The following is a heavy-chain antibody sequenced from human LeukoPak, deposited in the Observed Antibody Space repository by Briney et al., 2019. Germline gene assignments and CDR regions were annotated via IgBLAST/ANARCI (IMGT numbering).Heavy chain of an antibody. Sequence: GSLRLSCAASGFTFSSYSMNWVRQAPGKGLEWIGSIYYSGSTYYNPSLKSRVTISVDTSKNQFSLKLSSVTAADTAVYYCARGHGGNSGYWGQGTLVTVSS. CDR1: GFTFSSYS. J-gene: IGHJ4*02. D-gene: IGHD4-23*01. CDR3: ARGHGGNSGY. V-gene: IGHV4-39*07. CDR2: IYYSGST.